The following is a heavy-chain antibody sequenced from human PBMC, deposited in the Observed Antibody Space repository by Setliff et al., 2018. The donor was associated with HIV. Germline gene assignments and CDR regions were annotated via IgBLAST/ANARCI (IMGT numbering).Heavy chain of an antibody. CDR3: ARLFGVITDDTFEI. CDR2: IFHSGRT. J-gene: IGHJ3*02. CDR1: GGSISRSSYYW. V-gene: IGHV4-4*02. Sequence: SETLSLTCTVSGGSISRSSYYWWSWVRQPPGKGLEWIGEIFHSGRTNYNPSLKSRVTISVDMSKNQFSLKMSSVTAADTAVYYCARLFGVITDDTFEIWGPGTMVTVS. D-gene: IGHD3-3*01.